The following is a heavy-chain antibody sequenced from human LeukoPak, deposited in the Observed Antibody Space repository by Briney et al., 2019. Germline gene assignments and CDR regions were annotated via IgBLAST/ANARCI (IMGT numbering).Heavy chain of an antibody. CDR2: IYTSGST. Sequence: PSETLSLTCTVSGGSISSYYWSWIRQPAGKGLEWIGRIYTSGSTNYNPSLKSRVTISVDTSKNQFSLKLSSVTAADTAVYYCARESRVVAATGNWFDPWGQGTLVTVSS. CDR1: GGSISSYY. V-gene: IGHV4-4*07. CDR3: ARESRVVAATGNWFDP. D-gene: IGHD2-15*01. J-gene: IGHJ5*02.